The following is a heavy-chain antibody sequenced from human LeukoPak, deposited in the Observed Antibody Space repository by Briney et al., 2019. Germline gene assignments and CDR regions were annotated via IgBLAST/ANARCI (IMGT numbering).Heavy chain of an antibody. CDR1: GGSFSGYY. CDR3: ATGGIVGATLGVCDY. V-gene: IGHV4-34*01. J-gene: IGHJ4*02. D-gene: IGHD1-26*01. CDR2: INHSGST. Sequence: SETLSLTXAVYGGSFSGYYWSWIRQPPGKGLEWIGEINHSGSTNYNPSLKSRVTISVDTSKNQFSLKLSSVTAADTAVYYCATGGIVGATLGVCDYWGQGTLVTVSS.